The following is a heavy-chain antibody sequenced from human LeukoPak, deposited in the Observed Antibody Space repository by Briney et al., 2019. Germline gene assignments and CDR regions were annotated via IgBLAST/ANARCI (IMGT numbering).Heavy chain of an antibody. CDR3: ARGPGEGGSSGYYYGKPEDPAEYYFDY. Sequence: ASVKVSCKASGYTFSNYYMHWVRQAPGQGLEWMGIINPNDGSTSYAQRFQGRVTMTRDMSTSTVYMELSSLRSEDTAVYYCARGPGEGGSSGYYYGKPEDPAEYYFDYWGQGTLVTVSS. CDR1: GYTFSNYY. J-gene: IGHJ4*02. V-gene: IGHV1-46*01. CDR2: INPNDGST. D-gene: IGHD3-22*01.